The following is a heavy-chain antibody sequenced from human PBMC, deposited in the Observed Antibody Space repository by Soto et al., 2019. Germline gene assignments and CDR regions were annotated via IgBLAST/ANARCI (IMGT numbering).Heavy chain of an antibody. V-gene: IGHV4-31*03. D-gene: IGHD3-16*02. CDR2: IYYTGST. CDR3: ARGFEGVSLDYFDF. CDR1: GGSISSSSYY. J-gene: IGHJ4*02. Sequence: SETLSLTCTVSGGSISSSSYYWGWIRQHPGKGLEWMGYIYYTGSTYYNPALQRRAVFSIDTSKTRFSLKLTSVTAADTAVYYRARGFEGVSLDYFDFWGQGTQVTVSS.